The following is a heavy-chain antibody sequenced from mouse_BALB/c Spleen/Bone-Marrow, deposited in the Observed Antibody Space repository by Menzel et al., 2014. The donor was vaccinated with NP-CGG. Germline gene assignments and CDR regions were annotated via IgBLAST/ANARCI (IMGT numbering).Heavy chain of an antibody. CDR1: GYTFTDKW. Sequence: QVHVKQSGAELGMPGASVKMSCKASGYTFTDKWMYWVKQRPGQGLEWIGAIDTSDSYTNYNQKFMGKASLTVDASSSTAYMQVSSLTSDDSAVYYCARGGHDFSLDYWGQRTSVTVSS. V-gene: IGHV1-69*01. D-gene: IGHD2-4*01. CDR2: IDTSDSYT. CDR3: ARGGHDFSLDY. J-gene: IGHJ4*01.